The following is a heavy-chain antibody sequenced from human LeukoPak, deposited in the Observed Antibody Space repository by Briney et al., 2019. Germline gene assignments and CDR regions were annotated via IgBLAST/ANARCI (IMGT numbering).Heavy chain of an antibody. Sequence: SETLSLTCTVSGGSISSYYWSWIRQPPGKGLEWIGYIYYSGSTNYNPSLKSRVTISVDTSKNQFSLKLSSVTAADTAVYYCARDLGDSSNPDAFDIWGQGTMVTASS. CDR2: IYYSGST. V-gene: IGHV4-59*01. D-gene: IGHD3-22*01. CDR3: ARDLGDSSNPDAFDI. CDR1: GGSISSYY. J-gene: IGHJ3*02.